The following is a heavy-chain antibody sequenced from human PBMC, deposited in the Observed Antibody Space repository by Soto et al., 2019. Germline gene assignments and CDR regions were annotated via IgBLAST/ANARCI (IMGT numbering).Heavy chain of an antibody. CDR2: ISYEGSNK. V-gene: IGHV3-30*18. J-gene: IGHJ6*02. D-gene: IGHD6-6*01. CDR3: AKVYRIAARRHYYYGMDV. CDR1: GFTFSSYG. Sequence: GGSLRLSCAASGFTFSSYGMHWVRQAPGKGLEWVAVISYEGSNKYYADSVKGRFTISRDNSKNTLYLQMNSLSAEDTAVYYCAKVYRIAARRHYYYGMDVWGQGTTVTVSS.